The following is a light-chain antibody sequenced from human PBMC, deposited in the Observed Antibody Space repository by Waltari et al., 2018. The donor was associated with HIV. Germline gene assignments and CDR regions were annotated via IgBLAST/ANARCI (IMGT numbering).Light chain of an antibody. J-gene: IGKJ2*01. CDR1: ENIGTS. CDR2: ESS. Sequence: EVVLTQSPATLSLSPGQTVALSCRASENIGTSLAWYQQKPGQTPRLVMYESSIRVTGIPPRFSGSGSGTDFTLTISGLEPEDFAVYYCQQRSNRRVFGRGTRLE. CDR3: QQRSNRRV. V-gene: IGKV3-11*01.